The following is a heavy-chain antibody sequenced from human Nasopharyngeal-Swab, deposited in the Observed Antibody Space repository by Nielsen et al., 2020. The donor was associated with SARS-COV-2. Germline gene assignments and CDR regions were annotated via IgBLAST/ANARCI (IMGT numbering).Heavy chain of an antibody. D-gene: IGHD3-22*01. CDR1: GGSISSNY. CDR2: IYYSGST. J-gene: IGHJ4*02. Sequence: SETLSLTCTVSGGSISSNYWSWIRQPPGQGLEWIGYIYYSGSTNYNPSLKSRVTISVDTSKNQFSLKLSSVTAADTAVYYCARGSGYYDSSGYSDYWGQGTLVTVSS. V-gene: IGHV4-59*13. CDR3: ARGSGYYDSSGYSDY.